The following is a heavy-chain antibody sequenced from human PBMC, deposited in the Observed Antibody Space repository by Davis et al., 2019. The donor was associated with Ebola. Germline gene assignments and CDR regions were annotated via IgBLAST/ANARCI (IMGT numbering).Heavy chain of an antibody. CDR1: GGAMSSYY. D-gene: IGHD1-26*01. V-gene: IGHV4-34*01. CDR2: INHSGST. Sequence: SETLSLTCTVSGGAMSSYYWGWIRQPPGKGLEWIGEINHSGSTNYNPSLKSRVTISVDTSKNQFSLKLSSVTAADTAVYYCARETYSGSYFDYWGQGTLVTVSS. J-gene: IGHJ4*02. CDR3: ARETYSGSYFDY.